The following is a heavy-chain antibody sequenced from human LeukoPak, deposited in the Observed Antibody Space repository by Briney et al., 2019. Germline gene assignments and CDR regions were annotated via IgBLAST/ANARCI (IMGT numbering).Heavy chain of an antibody. D-gene: IGHD5-18*01. CDR3: ARDRRGYSSPDFDY. V-gene: IGHV4-4*07. J-gene: IGHJ4*02. Sequence: PSETLSLTCTVSGGSISSYYWSWLRQPAGKGLEWIGRIYTSGSTNYNPSLNIRVPMSVDTSKNQFSLKLSSVTAADTAVYYCARDRRGYSSPDFDYWGQGTLVTVSS. CDR2: IYTSGST. CDR1: GGSISSYY.